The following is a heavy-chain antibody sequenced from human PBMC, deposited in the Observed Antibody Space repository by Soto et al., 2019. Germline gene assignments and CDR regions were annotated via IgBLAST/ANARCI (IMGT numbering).Heavy chain of an antibody. CDR1: GFTFSNAW. V-gene: IGHV3-15*07. CDR3: TTVITMVRGVISYYGMDV. J-gene: IGHJ6*02. CDR2: IKSKTDGGTT. Sequence: GGSLRLSCAASGFTFSNAWMNWVRQAPGKGLEWVGRIKSKTDGGTTDYAAPVKGRFTISRDDSKNTLYLQMNSLKTEDTAVYYCTTVITMVRGVISYYGMDVWGQGTTVTVSS. D-gene: IGHD3-10*01.